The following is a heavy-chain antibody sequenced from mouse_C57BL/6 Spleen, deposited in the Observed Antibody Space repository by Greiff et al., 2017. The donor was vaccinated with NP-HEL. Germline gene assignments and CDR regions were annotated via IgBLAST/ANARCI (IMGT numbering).Heavy chain of an antibody. J-gene: IGHJ4*01. CDR1: GYTFTSYW. V-gene: IGHV1-52*01. CDR3: ARSEPRYYYAMDH. CDR2: IDPSDSET. Sequence: QVQLQQPGAELVRPGSSVKLSCKASGYTFTSYWMHWVKQRPIQGLEWIGNIDPSDSETHYNQKFKDKATLTVDKSSSTAYMQLSSLTSEDSAVYYCARSEPRYYYAMDHWGQGTSVTVSS.